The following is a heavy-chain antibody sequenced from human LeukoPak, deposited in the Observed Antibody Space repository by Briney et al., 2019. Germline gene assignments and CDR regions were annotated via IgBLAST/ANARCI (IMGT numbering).Heavy chain of an antibody. CDR2: IGTAGDT. Sequence: SGGSLRLSCAASGFTFSSYDMHWVRQATGKGLEWVSAIGTAGDTYYPGSVKGRFTISRENAKNSLYLQMNSLRAGDTAVYYCARGYRYDSSGWSAFDIWGQGTMVTVSS. V-gene: IGHV3-13*01. J-gene: IGHJ3*02. CDR1: GFTFSSYD. CDR3: ARGYRYDSSGWSAFDI. D-gene: IGHD3-22*01.